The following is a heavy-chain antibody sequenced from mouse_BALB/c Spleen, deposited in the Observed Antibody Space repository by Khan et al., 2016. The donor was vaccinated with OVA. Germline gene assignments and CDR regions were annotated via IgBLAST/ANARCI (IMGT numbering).Heavy chain of an antibody. CDR1: GFSLSRYN. J-gene: IGHJ4*01. D-gene: IGHD2-14*01. CDR3: ARAYYRYDGYYAMDY. Sequence: QMQLKQSGPGLVAPSQSLSITCTVSGFSLSRYNIHWVRQPPGKGLEWLGMIWGDGGTDSNSTLKSRLSISKDNSKSQVFLKMNSLQTDDTAMYYCARAYYRYDGYYAMDYWGQGTSVTVSS. CDR2: IWGDGGT. V-gene: IGHV2-6-4*01.